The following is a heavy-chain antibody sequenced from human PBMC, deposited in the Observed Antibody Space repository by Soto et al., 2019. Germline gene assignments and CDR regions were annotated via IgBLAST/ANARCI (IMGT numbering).Heavy chain of an antibody. CDR2: ISCDGSNK. Sequence: QVQLVESGGGVVQPGRSLRLSCAASGFTFSSYAMHWVRQAPGKGLEWVAVISCDGSNKYYADSVKGRFTTSRDNFKNALYLRMNRLRAADTAVYYCARAYYYDSSGYYSLGYWGQGPLVTVSS. D-gene: IGHD3-22*01. J-gene: IGHJ4*02. V-gene: IGHV3-30-3*01. CDR1: GFTFSSYA. CDR3: ARAYYYDSSGYYSLGY.